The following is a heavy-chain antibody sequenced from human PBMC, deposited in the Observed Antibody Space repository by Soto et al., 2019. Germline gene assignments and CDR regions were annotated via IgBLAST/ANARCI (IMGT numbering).Heavy chain of an antibody. D-gene: IGHD2-15*01. CDR3: AREVCSGGSCFRMDV. Sequence: QVQLVQSGAEVKKPGASVKVSCKASGYTFTSYDSHWVRQATGQGLEWLGWMKPNSGNTGYAQKFQGSVTMTRNTSISTAYMERSSLRSEDTALYYCAREVCSGGSCFRMDVWGHGTTVTVSS. CDR2: MKPNSGNT. V-gene: IGHV1-8*01. J-gene: IGHJ6*02. CDR1: GYTFTSYD.